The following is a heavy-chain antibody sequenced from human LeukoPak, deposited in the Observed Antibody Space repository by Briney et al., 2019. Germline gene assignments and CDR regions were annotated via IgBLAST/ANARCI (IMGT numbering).Heavy chain of an antibody. V-gene: IGHV3-23*01. CDR1: GFTFSSYA. CDR2: ISGSGGST. D-gene: IGHD6-19*01. Sequence: GRSLRLSCAASGFTFSSYAMSWVRQAPGKGLEWVSAISGSGGSTYYADSVKGRFTISRDSAKNSLYLQMNSLRAEDTALYLCAGGDRNGWYFNYWGQGTLVTVSS. CDR3: AGGDRNGWYFNY. J-gene: IGHJ4*02.